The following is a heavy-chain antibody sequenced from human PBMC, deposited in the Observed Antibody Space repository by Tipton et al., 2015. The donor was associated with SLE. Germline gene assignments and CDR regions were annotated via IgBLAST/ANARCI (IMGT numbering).Heavy chain of an antibody. Sequence: LRLSCTVSGGSISSSSYYWGWIRQPPGKGLEWIGYVYYSGSTNYNPSLESRATISVDKSKNQFSLKLSSVTAADTAVYYCARGSSWYHWGQGTLVTVSS. V-gene: IGHV4-61*05. J-gene: IGHJ5*02. D-gene: IGHD6-13*01. CDR1: GGSISSSSYY. CDR3: ARGSSWYH. CDR2: VYYSGST.